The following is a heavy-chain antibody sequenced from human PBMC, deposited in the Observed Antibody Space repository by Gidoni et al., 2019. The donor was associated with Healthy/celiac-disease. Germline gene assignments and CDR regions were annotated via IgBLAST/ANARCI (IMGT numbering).Heavy chain of an antibody. J-gene: IGHJ3*02. CDR1: GGSFRGYY. V-gene: IGHV4-34*01. CDR3: ATSYGHAFDI. D-gene: IGHD4-17*01. Sequence: QVQLQQWGAGLLTPSATLSLTCAVYGGSFRGYYWSWIRQPPGKGLEWIGEINHSGSTNYNPALKSRVTISVDTSKNQFSLKLSSVTAADTAVYYCATSYGHAFDIWGQGTMVTVSS. CDR2: INHSGST.